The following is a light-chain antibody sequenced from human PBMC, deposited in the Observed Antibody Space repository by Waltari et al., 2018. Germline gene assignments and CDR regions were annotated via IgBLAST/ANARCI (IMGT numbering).Light chain of an antibody. CDR2: TDD. CDR1: TSNIGSNT. Sequence: QSVLTQPPSASGTPGQRVTTSCSGSTSNIGSNTLSWYQQLPGTAPKRLIYTDDQRPSGVPDRFSGSKSGTSASLAISGPQSEDEAHYHCSAWDDNLNGVIFGGGTKLTVL. V-gene: IGLV1-44*01. CDR3: SAWDDNLNGVI. J-gene: IGLJ2*01.